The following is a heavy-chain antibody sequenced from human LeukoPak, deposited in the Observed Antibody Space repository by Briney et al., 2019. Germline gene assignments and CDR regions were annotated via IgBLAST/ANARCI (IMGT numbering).Heavy chain of an antibody. CDR3: GRRIIAEAAVDY. V-gene: IGHV4-39*01. Sequence: SSETLSLNCTVSGGSISSGTFSWGWIRQPPGKGLEWIGSIYYSGSTYYNLSLKSRVTVFVDTSKNQFSLKLTSVTAADTAVYYCGRRIIAEAAVDYWGQGTLVTVSS. CDR2: IYYSGST. CDR1: GGSISSGTFS. J-gene: IGHJ4*02. D-gene: IGHD6-19*01.